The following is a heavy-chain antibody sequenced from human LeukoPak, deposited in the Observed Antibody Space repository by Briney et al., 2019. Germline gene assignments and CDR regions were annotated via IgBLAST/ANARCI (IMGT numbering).Heavy chain of an antibody. CDR2: ISSSGSTI. D-gene: IGHD2-21*02. V-gene: IGHV3-11*01. CDR3: ARGMVTARGYYYYYGMDV. CDR1: GFTFSDYY. Sequence: PGGSLRLSCAASGFTFSDYYMSWIRQAPGKGLEWVSYISSSGSTIYYADSVKGRFTISRDNAKNSLYLQMNSLRAEDTAVYYCARGMVTARGYYYYYGMDVWGQGTTVTVSS. J-gene: IGHJ6*02.